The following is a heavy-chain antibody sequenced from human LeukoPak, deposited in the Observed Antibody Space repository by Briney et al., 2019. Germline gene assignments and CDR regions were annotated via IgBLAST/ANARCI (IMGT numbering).Heavy chain of an antibody. V-gene: IGHV3-23*01. CDR3: AKSGYRFFLGDTANAFDI. Sequence: GGSLRLSCAASGFTFSSYWMSWVRQAPGKGLEWVSAISGSDGYTYYADSVKGRFTISRDNSKNTLYVQLNSLRAEDTAVYYCAKSGYRFFLGDTANAFDIWGQGTMVTVSS. J-gene: IGHJ3*02. CDR2: ISGSDGYT. D-gene: IGHD3-3*01. CDR1: GFTFSSYW.